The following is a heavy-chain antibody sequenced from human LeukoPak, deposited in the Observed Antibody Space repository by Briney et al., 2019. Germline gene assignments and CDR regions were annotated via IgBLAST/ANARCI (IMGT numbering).Heavy chain of an antibody. CDR3: AKVGIGGYDFWPGCFDI. Sequence: GGSLRLSCAASGFTFSSYAMSWVRQAPGKGLEWVSAISGSGGSTYYADSVKGRFTISRDNSKNTLYLQMNSLRAEDTAVYYCAKVGIGGYDFWPGCFDIWGQGTMVTVSS. J-gene: IGHJ3*02. D-gene: IGHD3-3*01. V-gene: IGHV3-23*01. CDR1: GFTFSSYA. CDR2: ISGSGGST.